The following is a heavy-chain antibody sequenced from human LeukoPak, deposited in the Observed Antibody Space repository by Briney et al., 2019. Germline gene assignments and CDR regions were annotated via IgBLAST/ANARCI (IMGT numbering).Heavy chain of an antibody. CDR2: MNPDSGNT. CDR1: GYTFTSYD. CDR3: AKTRRQGPEQHDY. D-gene: IGHD1/OR15-1a*01. J-gene: IGHJ4*02. Sequence: ASVKVSCKASGYTFTSYDINWVRQATGQGLEWMGWMNPDSGNTGYAQEFQGRVAMTRNTSISTAYMELTSLRPDHTAMYYCAKTRRQGPEQHDYWGQGTLVTDSS. V-gene: IGHV1-8*01.